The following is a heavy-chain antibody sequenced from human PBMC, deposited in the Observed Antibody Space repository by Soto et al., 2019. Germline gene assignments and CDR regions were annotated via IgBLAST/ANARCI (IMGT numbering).Heavy chain of an antibody. CDR1: GITFSTYA. CDR3: AKDRNYPRDQFHY. V-gene: IGHV3-23*01. J-gene: IGHJ4*02. Sequence: GGPLGFSFAPFGITFSTYALVWVGRAPGKGLEWVSAISANGQGIYYADSVRGRFPTSRDNSKNTIFLHMDSLRAEDTAVYYCAKDRNYPRDQFHYWGQGTLVTVSS. CDR2: ISANGQGI. D-gene: IGHD1-7*01.